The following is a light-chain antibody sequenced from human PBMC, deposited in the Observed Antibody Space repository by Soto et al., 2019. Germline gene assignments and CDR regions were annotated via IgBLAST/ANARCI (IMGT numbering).Light chain of an antibody. CDR3: LQSYRSLFT. V-gene: IGKV1-39*01. Sequence: DIQMTQSPSSLSASVGDRVTITCRASQSITSYLNWYQQKPGKAPTLLIYAASSLQSGVPSRFSGSGSGTDFTLTINMLQPEDFATYYCLQSYRSLFTFGQGTKLEIK. J-gene: IGKJ2*01. CDR1: QSITSY. CDR2: AAS.